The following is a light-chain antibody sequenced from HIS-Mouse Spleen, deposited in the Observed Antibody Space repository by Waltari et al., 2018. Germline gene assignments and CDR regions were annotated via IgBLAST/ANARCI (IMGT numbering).Light chain of an antibody. CDR2: AAS. J-gene: IGKJ2*01. V-gene: IGKV1-8*01. CDR1: QGISSY. Sequence: ASTGDRVTITCRASQGISSYLAWYQQKPVKAPKLLIYAASTLQSGVPSRFSGSGSGTDFTLTISCLQSEDFATYYCQQYYSYPYTFGQGTKLEIK. CDR3: QQYYSYPYT.